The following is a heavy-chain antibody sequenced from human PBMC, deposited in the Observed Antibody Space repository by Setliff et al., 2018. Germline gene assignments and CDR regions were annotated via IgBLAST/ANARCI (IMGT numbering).Heavy chain of an antibody. D-gene: IGHD4-4*01. V-gene: IGHV4-39*01. CDR3: AREGRWDYSYPIY. CDR2: ISYDGAI. Sequence: SETLSLTCSVSGDSFYSSSYYWAWIRQPPGRGLEWIGSISYDGAINYNSSPKNRVAMSLDVPERQFALMLSSVTAGDAAVYYCAREGRWDYSYPIYWGQGTRVTVS. J-gene: IGHJ4*02. CDR1: GDSFYSSSYY.